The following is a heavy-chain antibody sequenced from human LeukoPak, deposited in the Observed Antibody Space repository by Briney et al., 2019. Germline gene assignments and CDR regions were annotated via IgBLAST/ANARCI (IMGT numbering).Heavy chain of an antibody. D-gene: IGHD2-8*02. CDR1: GGSISSYY. J-gene: IGHJ4*02. Sequence: SETLSLTCTVSGGSISSYYCIWIRQPPGKGLEWIGYIYYGEGTNSNPSLKSRVTVSLDKPNNQFSLKLTSGTAADTAVYYCATSKYSGAWYGFDFWGQGNLVTVSS. CDR3: ATSKYSGAWYGFDF. CDR2: IYYGEGT. V-gene: IGHV4-59*08.